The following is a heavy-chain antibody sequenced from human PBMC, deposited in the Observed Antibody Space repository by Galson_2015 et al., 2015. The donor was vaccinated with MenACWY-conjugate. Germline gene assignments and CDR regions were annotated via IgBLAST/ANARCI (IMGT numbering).Heavy chain of an antibody. J-gene: IGHJ4*02. D-gene: IGHD3-22*01. CDR3: ARERGGTMIVGKVDY. Sequence: SLRLSCAASGFTFSSYWMSWVRQAPGKGLEWVANIKQDGSEKYYVDSVKGRFTISRNNAKNSLYLQMNSLRAEDTAVYYCARERGGTMIVGKVDYWGQGTLVTVSS. V-gene: IGHV3-7*03. CDR1: GFTFSSYW. CDR2: IKQDGSEK.